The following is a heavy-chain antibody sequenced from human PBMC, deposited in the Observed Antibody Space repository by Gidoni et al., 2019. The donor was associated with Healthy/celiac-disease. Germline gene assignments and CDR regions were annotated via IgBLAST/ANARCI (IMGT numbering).Heavy chain of an antibody. D-gene: IGHD2-2*01. J-gene: IGHJ3*02. CDR3: TRSLGQLPHPRAFDI. Sequence: EVQLVESGGGLVQPGRSLRLSCTASGFTFGDYAMSWFRQAPGKGREWVGFIRSKAYGGTTEDAASVKGRFTISRDDSKSIAYLQMNSLKTEDTAVYYCTRSLGQLPHPRAFDIWGQGTMVTVSS. V-gene: IGHV3-49*03. CDR2: IRSKAYGGTT. CDR1: GFTFGDYA.